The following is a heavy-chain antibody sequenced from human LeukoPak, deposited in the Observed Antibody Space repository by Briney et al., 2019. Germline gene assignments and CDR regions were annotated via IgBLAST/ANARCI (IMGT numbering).Heavy chain of an antibody. Sequence: SVKVSCKASGGTFSSYAISWVRQAPGQGPEWMGGIIPIFGTANYAQKFQGRVTITADESTSTAYMELSSLRSEDTAVYYCASNYDILTGYYLYWGQGTLVTVSS. CDR1: GGTFSSYA. CDR3: ASNYDILTGYYLY. J-gene: IGHJ4*02. V-gene: IGHV1-69*13. CDR2: IIPIFGTA. D-gene: IGHD3-9*01.